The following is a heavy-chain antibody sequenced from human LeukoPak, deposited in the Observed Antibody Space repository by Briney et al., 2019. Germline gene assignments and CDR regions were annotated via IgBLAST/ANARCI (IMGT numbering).Heavy chain of an antibody. J-gene: IGHJ6*02. V-gene: IGHV1-2*06. CDR3: ASSWYGMDV. CDR1: GYPFTASY. D-gene: IGHD1-14*01. CDR2: INPSNGDT. Sequence: GASVKVSCKASGYPFTASYMQWARQAPGQGLEWMGRINPSNGDTDFQQKFQGRVTMTRDTSITTVYTELSRLTSDDTAVYYCASSWYGMDVWGQGTTVTVSS.